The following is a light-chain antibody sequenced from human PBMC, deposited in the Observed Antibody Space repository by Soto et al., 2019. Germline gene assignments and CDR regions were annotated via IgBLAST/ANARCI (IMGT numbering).Light chain of an antibody. J-gene: IGLJ2*01. CDR2: SNN. CDR1: NSNIGSRT. V-gene: IGLV1-44*01. CDR3: AAWDGSLNAVV. Sequence: QSVLTQPPSASGSPGLRVTISCSGSNSNIGSRTVTWYQQLPGTAPKLLIFSNNQRPSGVPDRFSGSKSGTSASLAISGLQSGDEADYYCAAWDGSLNAVVFGRGTKVTVL.